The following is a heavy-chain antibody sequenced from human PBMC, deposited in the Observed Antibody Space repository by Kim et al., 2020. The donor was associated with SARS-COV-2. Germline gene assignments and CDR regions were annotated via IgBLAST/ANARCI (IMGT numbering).Heavy chain of an antibody. J-gene: IGHJ5*02. CDR3: AREMYYYDNSASFDP. Sequence: GGSLRLSCAASGFTFISYGMHWVRQAPGKGLEWVAVIWYDGSNKYYADSVKGRFTISRDNSKNTLYLQMNSLRAEDTAVYYCAREMYYYDNSASFDPWGQGTLVTVSS. D-gene: IGHD3-22*01. CDR1: GFTFISYG. V-gene: IGHV3-33*01. CDR2: IWYDGSNK.